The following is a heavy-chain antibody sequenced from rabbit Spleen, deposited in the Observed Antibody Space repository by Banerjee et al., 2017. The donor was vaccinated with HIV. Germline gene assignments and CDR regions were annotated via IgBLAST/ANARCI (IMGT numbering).Heavy chain of an antibody. CDR1: GSSFNSGHD. CDR2: SYAGSSGST. J-gene: IGHJ6*01. V-gene: IGHV1S40*01. D-gene: IGHD7-1*01. Sequence: QSLEESGGGLVKPGASLTLTCKASGSSFNSGHDMCWVRQAPGKGLEWIACSYAGSSGSTYSAIWAKGRFTISKTSSTTVTLQMTSLTAADTATYFCARDTGTSFSTYGMDLWGPGTLVTVS. CDR3: ARDTGTSFSTYGMDL.